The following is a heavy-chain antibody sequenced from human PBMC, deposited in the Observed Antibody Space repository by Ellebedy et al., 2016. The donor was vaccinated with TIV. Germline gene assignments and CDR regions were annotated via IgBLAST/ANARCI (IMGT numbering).Heavy chain of an antibody. CDR3: AKGLTWITPGWHFDL. CDR2: ISGSGDST. Sequence: GESLKISXAASGFTFSSYGMSWVRQAPGKGLEWVSAISGSGDSTYYADSVKGRFTIPRDNSKNTLYLQMNSLKAEDTAIYYCAKGLTWITPGWHFDLWGRGTLVTVSS. V-gene: IGHV3-23*01. J-gene: IGHJ2*01. D-gene: IGHD4-23*01. CDR1: GFTFSSYG.